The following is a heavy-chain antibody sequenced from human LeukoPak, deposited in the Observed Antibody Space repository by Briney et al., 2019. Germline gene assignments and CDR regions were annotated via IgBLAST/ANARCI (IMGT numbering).Heavy chain of an antibody. V-gene: IGHV1-3*01. Sequence: ASVKVSCKASGYTFTSYAMHWVRQAPGQRLEWMGWINAGNGNTKYSQKFQGRVTITRDTSASTAYMELSSLRSEDTAVYYCARASRVAVAASVRDYWGQGTLVTVSS. CDR3: ARASRVAVAASVRDY. J-gene: IGHJ4*02. D-gene: IGHD6-19*01. CDR2: INAGNGNT. CDR1: GYTFTSYA.